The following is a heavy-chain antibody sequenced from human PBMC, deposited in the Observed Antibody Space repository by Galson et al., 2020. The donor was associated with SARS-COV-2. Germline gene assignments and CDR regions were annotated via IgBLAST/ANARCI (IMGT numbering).Heavy chain of an antibody. CDR1: GFTFTTYA. J-gene: IGHJ4*02. CDR3: ARDLYSSGWYFFDY. Sequence: GGSLRLSCAASGFTFTTYAMHWVRPAPGKGLEWVALISYDGSNKYNADSVKGRFTISRDNSKNTLYLQMNSLRAEDTAIYYFARDLYSSGWYFFDYWGQGTLVTVSS. V-gene: IGHV3-30*04. D-gene: IGHD6-19*01. CDR2: ISYDGSNK.